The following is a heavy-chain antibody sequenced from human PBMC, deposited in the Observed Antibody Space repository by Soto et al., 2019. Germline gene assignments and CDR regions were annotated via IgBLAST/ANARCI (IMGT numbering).Heavy chain of an antibody. V-gene: IGHV3-11*01. Sequence: QVQLVESGGGLVKPGGSLRLSCEASGFTLSDYYMTWIRQAPGKGLEWISYISSSATIIYYADSVKGRFTISRDNAKTSLYRQRNSRRADDTAVYYCARAVKQRLVGGDYYYYYMDVWGKGTTVTVSS. J-gene: IGHJ6*03. CDR1: GFTLSDYY. CDR2: ISSSATII. D-gene: IGHD6-19*01. CDR3: ARAVKQRLVGGDYYYYYMDV.